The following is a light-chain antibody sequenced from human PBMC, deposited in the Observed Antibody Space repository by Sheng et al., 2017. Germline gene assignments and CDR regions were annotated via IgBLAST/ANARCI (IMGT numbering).Light chain of an antibody. CDR3: SSYAGGNNFLV. Sequence: QSVLTQPPSVSGAPGQRITISCTATGYDVHWYQQLPGGAPKLLIYANTNRPSGVPGRFSGSKSGTSASLTVSGLQAEDEADYYCSSYAGGNNFLVFGGGTKVTVL. CDR1: GYD. V-gene: IGLV1-40*01. J-gene: IGLJ2*01. CDR2: ANT.